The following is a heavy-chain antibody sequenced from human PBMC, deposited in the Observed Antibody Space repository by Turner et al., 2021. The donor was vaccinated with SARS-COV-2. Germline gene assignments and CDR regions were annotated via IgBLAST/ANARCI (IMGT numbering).Heavy chain of an antibody. Sequence: QVQLVQSGAEVEKPGASVTVSCKASGYTFNNYYIHWVRQAPGQGLEWMGIINPSGGSTTYAQKFQGRVTMTRDTSTSTFYMELSSLRSEDTAVYYCTRDVTFCSSASCPFDYWGQGTLVTVSS. CDR1: GYTFNNYY. V-gene: IGHV1-46*02. D-gene: IGHD2-2*01. J-gene: IGHJ4*02. CDR2: INPSGGST. CDR3: TRDVTFCSSASCPFDY.